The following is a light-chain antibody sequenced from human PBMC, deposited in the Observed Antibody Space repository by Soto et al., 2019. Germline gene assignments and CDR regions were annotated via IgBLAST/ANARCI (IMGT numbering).Light chain of an antibody. V-gene: IGKV3D-20*01. CDR3: QHYHSFSIT. J-gene: IGKJ5*01. Sequence: EIVLTQSPVTLSLSPGERATLSCGASQTLSSGYLAWYQQRPGLAPRLLIYDASSRATGIPDRFSGSGSGTEFSLTISNLRPDDFATYYCQHYHSFSITFGQGTRLEIK. CDR2: DAS. CDR1: QTLSSGY.